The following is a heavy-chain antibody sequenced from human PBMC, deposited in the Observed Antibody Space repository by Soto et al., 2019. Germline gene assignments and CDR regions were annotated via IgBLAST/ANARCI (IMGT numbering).Heavy chain of an antibody. CDR1: GYTFTSYY. D-gene: IGHD4-4*01. V-gene: IGHV1-46*01. Sequence: ASVKVSCKASGYTFTSYYMHWVRQAPGQGLEWMGIINPSGGSTNYAQKFQGRVTITADESTSTAYMELSSLRSEDTAVYYCARDPFSMTTTYHYYYYYGMDVWGQGTTVTVSS. J-gene: IGHJ6*02. CDR2: INPSGGST. CDR3: ARDPFSMTTTYHYYYYYGMDV.